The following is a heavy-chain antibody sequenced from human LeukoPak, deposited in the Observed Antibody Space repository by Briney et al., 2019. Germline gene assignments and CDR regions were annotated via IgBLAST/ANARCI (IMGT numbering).Heavy chain of an antibody. CDR3: ARDPFYYDYVWGSYRSGHYFDY. Sequence: GGSLRLSCAASGFTFSSYAMHWVRQAPGKGLEWVAVISYDGSNKYYADSVKGRFTISRDNSKNTLYLQMNSLRAEDTAVYYCARDPFYYDYVWGSYRSGHYFDYWGQGTLVTVSS. CDR2: ISYDGSNK. J-gene: IGHJ4*02. CDR1: GFTFSSYA. V-gene: IGHV3-30*04. D-gene: IGHD3-16*02.